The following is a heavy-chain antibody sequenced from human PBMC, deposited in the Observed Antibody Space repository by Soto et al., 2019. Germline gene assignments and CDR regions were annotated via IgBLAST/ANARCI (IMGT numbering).Heavy chain of an antibody. V-gene: IGHV4-31*03. Sequence: PSVTLCLTCPVAGATLIGGCGYWSWLRRHPGKGLEWIGYIYYSASTYYNPSLKSRVTISLDTSKNQSPLKLSSVTAADMAVYYCAREAVAGTSFDVWGQGTTVTVSS. D-gene: IGHD6-19*01. CDR2: IYYSAST. J-gene: IGHJ6*02. CDR3: AREAVAGTSFDV. CDR1: GATLIGGCGY.